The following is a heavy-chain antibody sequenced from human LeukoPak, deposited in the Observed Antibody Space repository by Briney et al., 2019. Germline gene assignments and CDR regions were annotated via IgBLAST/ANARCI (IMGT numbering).Heavy chain of an antibody. D-gene: IGHD6-6*01. J-gene: IGHJ4*02. V-gene: IGHV1-2*02. CDR2: INPNSGGT. Sequence: ASVKVSCKASGYTFTGYYLHWVRQAPGQGLEWMGWINPNSGGTNYAQKFQGRVTMTRDTSISTAYMELSRLRSDDTAVYYCARDRWRSSSSILGYWGQGTLVTVSS. CDR1: GYTFTGYY. CDR3: ARDRWRSSSSILGY.